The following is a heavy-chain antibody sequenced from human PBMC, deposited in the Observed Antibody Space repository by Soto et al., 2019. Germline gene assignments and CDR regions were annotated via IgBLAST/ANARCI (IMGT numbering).Heavy chain of an antibody. D-gene: IGHD1-20*01. V-gene: IGHV1-3*01. J-gene: IGHJ4*02. CDR1: GYTFTSYA. CDR3: ASSRRGESITGSIAY. CDR2: INAGNGNT. Sequence: EASVKVSCKASGYTFTSYAMHWVRQAPGQRLEWMGWINAGNGNTKYSQKFQGRVTITRDTSASTAYMELSSLRSEDTAVYYCASSRRGESITGSIAYWGQGTLVTVSS.